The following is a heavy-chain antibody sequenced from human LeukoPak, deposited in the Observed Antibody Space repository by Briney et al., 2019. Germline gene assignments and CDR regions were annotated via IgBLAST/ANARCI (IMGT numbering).Heavy chain of an antibody. V-gene: IGHV3-30*02. Sequence: PGGSLRLSCAASGFTFSDYGMHWVRQAPGKGLEWVAFIRYDGSNKYYAVTVKGRFTISRDSSKNTLYLQMNSLRTEDTAVYYCAKGDYYYDSSGYYSPLDYWGQGTLVTVSS. J-gene: IGHJ4*02. D-gene: IGHD3-22*01. CDR3: AKGDYYYDSSGYYSPLDY. CDR1: GFTFSDYG. CDR2: IRYDGSNK.